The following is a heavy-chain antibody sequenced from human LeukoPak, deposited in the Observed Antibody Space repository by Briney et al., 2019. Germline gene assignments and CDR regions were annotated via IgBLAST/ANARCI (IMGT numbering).Heavy chain of an antibody. J-gene: IGHJ4*02. CDR1: GGSISSSNW. V-gene: IGHV4-4*02. CDR2: IYHSGST. CDR3: ARDYYDSSGRFDY. Sequence: PSETLSLTCAVSGGSISSSNWWSWVRQPPGKGLEWIGEIYHSGSTNYNPSLKSRVTISVDKSKNQFSLKLSSVTAADTAVYYCARDYYDSSGRFDYWGQGTLVTVSS. D-gene: IGHD3-22*01.